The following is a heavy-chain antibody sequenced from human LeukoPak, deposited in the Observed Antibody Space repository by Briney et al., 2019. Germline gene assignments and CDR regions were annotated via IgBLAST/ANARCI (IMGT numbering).Heavy chain of an antibody. CDR3: ARAPPQYSSGWYSWGTAYYYYYMDV. J-gene: IGHJ6*03. CDR2: MNPNSGNT. CDR1: GYTFTSYD. Sequence: GASVKVSCKASGYTFTSYDINWVRQATGQGLEWMGCMNPNSGNTGYAQKFQGRVTITRNTSISTAYMELSSLRSEDTAVYYCARAPPQYSSGWYSWGTAYYYYYMDVWGKGTTVTVSS. D-gene: IGHD6-19*01. V-gene: IGHV1-8*03.